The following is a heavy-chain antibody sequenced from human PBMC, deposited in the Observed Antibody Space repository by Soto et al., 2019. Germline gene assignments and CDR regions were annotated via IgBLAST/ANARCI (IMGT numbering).Heavy chain of an antibody. V-gene: IGHV4-31*03. CDR2: IYYSGST. D-gene: IGHD6-19*01. CDR3: ARGEYSSGWYVY. CDR1: GGSISSGGYY. J-gene: IGHJ4*02. Sequence: QVQLQESGPGLVKPSQTLSLTCTVSGGSISSGGYYWSWIRQHPGKGLEWIGYIYYSGSTYYNPSIKSRVTISVDTSKNQFSLKLSSVTAADTAVYYCARGEYSSGWYVYWGQGTLVTVSS.